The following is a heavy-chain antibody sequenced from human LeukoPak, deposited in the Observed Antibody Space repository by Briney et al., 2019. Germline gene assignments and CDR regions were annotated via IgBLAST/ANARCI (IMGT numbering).Heavy chain of an antibody. V-gene: IGHV3-9*01. Sequence: GGSLRLSCAASGFTFDDYAMHWVRQAPGKGLEWVSGISWNSGSIGYADSVKGRFTISRDNAKNSLYLQMNSLRAEDTALYYCAKGNYGDYSNWFDPWGQGTLVTVSS. CDR1: GFTFDDYA. J-gene: IGHJ5*02. D-gene: IGHD4-17*01. CDR2: ISWNSGSI. CDR3: AKGNYGDYSNWFDP.